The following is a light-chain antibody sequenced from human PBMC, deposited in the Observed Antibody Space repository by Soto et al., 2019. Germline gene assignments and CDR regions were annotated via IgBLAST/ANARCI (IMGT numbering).Light chain of an antibody. J-gene: IGKJ2*01. CDR2: AAS. CDR3: QQYGSSPPYT. Sequence: DIQMTQSPSSVSASVGDRVTITCRASQGISSWLAWYQQKPGKAPQLLIYAASTLQSGVPSRFSGSGSGTDFTLTISRLEPEDFAVYYCQQYGSSPPYTFGQGTKLEIK. V-gene: IGKV1-12*01. CDR1: QGISSW.